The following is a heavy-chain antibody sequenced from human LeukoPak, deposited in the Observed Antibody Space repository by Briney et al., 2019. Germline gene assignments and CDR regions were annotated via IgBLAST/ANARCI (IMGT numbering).Heavy chain of an antibody. D-gene: IGHD2-2*01. CDR1: GFTFSSYA. Sequence: GGSLRLSCAASGFTFSSYAMSWVRQAPGKGLEWVSAISGSGGSTYYADSVKGRFTISRDNSKNTLYLQMNSLRAEDTAVYYCARGVPAAIHGYYFYYYMDVWGQGTLVTVSS. CDR2: ISGSGGST. V-gene: IGHV3-23*01. J-gene: IGHJ6*03. CDR3: ARGVPAAIHGYYFYYYMDV.